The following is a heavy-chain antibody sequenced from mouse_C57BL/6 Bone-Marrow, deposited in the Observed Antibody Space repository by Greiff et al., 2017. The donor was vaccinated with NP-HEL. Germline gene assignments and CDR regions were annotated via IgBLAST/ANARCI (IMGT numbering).Heavy chain of an antibody. CDR3: ARETTVVADWYFDV. J-gene: IGHJ1*03. D-gene: IGHD1-1*01. CDR1: GYTFTSYW. Sequence: QVQLQQPGAELVMPGASVKLSCKASGYTFTSYWMHWVKQRPGQGLEWIGEIDPSDSYTNYNQKFKGKSTLTVDKSSSTAYMQLSSLTSEDSAVDDCARETTVVADWYFDVWGTGTTVTVSS. V-gene: IGHV1-69*01. CDR2: IDPSDSYT.